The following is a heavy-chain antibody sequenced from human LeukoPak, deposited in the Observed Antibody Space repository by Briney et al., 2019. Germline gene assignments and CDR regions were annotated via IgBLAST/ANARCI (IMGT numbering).Heavy chain of an antibody. CDR2: ISYDGSNK. V-gene: IGHV3-30*04. J-gene: IGHJ3*02. Sequence: GRSLRLSCAASGVTFCSYAMHAVRQAPGKGQWRVAVISYDGSNKYYADSVKGRFTISRDNSKNTLYLQMNSLRAEDTAVYYCARDGYTAMVTGAFDIWGQGTMVTVSS. CDR1: GVTFCSYA. CDR3: ARDGYTAMVTGAFDI. D-gene: IGHD5-18*01.